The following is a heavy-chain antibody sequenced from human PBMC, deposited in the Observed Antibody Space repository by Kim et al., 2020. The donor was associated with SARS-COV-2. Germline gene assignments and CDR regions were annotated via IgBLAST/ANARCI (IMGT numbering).Heavy chain of an antibody. Sequence: SETLSLTCTVSGGSISSSSYYWGWIRQPPGKGLEWIGSIYYSGSTYYNPSLKSGVTISVDTSKNQFSLKLSSVTAADTAVYYCASSSYDFWSGYSYWGQGTLVTVSS. CDR1: GGSISSSSYY. CDR2: IYYSGST. J-gene: IGHJ4*02. D-gene: IGHD3-3*01. V-gene: IGHV4-39*01. CDR3: ASSSYDFWSGYSY.